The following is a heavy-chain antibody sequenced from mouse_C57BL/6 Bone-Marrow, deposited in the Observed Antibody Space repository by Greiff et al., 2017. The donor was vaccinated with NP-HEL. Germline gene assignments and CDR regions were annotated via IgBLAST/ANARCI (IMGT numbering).Heavy chain of an antibody. CDR2: INPNYGTT. CDR3: ARLWLRQRRYYAMDY. V-gene: IGHV1-39*01. CDR1: GYSFTDYN. D-gene: IGHD2-2*01. Sequence: VQLQQSGPELVKPGASVKISCKASGYSFTDYNLNWVKQSNGKSLEWIGVINPNYGTTSYNQKFKGKATLTVDQSSSTAYMQLNSLTSEDSAVYYCARLWLRQRRYYAMDYWGQGTSVTVSS. J-gene: IGHJ4*01.